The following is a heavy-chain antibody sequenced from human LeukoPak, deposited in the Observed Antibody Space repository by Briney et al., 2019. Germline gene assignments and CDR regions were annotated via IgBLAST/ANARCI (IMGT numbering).Heavy chain of an antibody. CDR3: ARDRAALRYFERGGPDY. Sequence: ASVMVSCKASGYTFTSYYMHWVRQAPGQGLEWMGIINPSGGSTSYAQKFQGRVTMTRDTSTSTVYMELSSLRSEDTAVYYCARDRAALRYFERGGPDYWGQGTLVTVSS. D-gene: IGHD3-9*01. CDR1: GYTFTSYY. J-gene: IGHJ4*02. V-gene: IGHV1-46*01. CDR2: INPSGGST.